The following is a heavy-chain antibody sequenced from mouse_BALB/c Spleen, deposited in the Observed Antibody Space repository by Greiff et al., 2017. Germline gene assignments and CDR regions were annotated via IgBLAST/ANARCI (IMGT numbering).Heavy chain of an antibody. V-gene: IGHV1-4*02. J-gene: IGHJ4*01. CDR1: GYTFTSYT. CDR2: INPSSGYT. D-gene: IGHD2-1*01. Sequence: QVQLQQSAAELARPGASVKMSCKASGYTFTSYTMHWVKQRPGQGLEWIGYINPSSGYTEYNQKFKDKTTLTADKSSSTAYMQLSSLTSEDSAVYYCASPYGNYDAMDYWGHGTSVTVSS. CDR3: ASPYGNYDAMDY.